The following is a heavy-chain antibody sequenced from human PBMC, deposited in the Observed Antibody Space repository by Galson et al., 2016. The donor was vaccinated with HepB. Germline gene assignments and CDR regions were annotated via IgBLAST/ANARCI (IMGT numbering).Heavy chain of an antibody. D-gene: IGHD3-16*01. V-gene: IGHV3-48*02. Sequence: SLRHSFAASGFIFTVYNMNWARQAPGKGLEWIAWITSSSGTRYYADAVQGRFTISRDKAKNSLYLEMNSLRDEGTAVYYCARDDYFRVGYWGQGTLVTVSS. J-gene: IGHJ4*02. CDR1: GFIFTVYN. CDR2: ITSSSGTR. CDR3: ARDDYFRVGY.